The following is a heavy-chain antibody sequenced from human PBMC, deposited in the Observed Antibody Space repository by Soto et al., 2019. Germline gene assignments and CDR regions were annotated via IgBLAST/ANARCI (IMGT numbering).Heavy chain of an antibody. D-gene: IGHD3-22*01. Sequence: EVRLLESGGGLEQPGGSLRLSCTTSGFTFDNFAMSWVRQAPGRGLEWVSAISGGGGGRYYADSVKGRFIISRDKSKNTVYLQVNGLRIEDTAVYYCAKDVHYDSSGGLDYWCQGTLVTVSS. CDR1: GFTFDNFA. CDR2: ISGGGGGR. J-gene: IGHJ4*02. V-gene: IGHV3-23*01. CDR3: AKDVHYDSSGGLDY.